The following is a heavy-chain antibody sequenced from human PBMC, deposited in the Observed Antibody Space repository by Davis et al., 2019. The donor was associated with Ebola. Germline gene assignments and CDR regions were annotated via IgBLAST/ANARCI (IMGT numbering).Heavy chain of an antibody. V-gene: IGHV5-51*01. Sequence: GESLKISCQASGYNFATHWIGWVRQMPGKGLEWMGIIYPGDSDSRYSPSFRGQVTISVDKSINTAYLQWSGLKTSDTAIYYCARDGGRAAEDYSCYWGQGTLVTVSS. J-gene: IGHJ4*01. CDR3: ARDGGRAAEDYSCY. CDR1: GYNFATHW. D-gene: IGHD6-13*01. CDR2: IYPGDSDS.